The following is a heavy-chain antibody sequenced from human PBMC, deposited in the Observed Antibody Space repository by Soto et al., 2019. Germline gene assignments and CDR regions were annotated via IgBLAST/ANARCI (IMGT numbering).Heavy chain of an antibody. CDR2: IQSGGPT. CDR1: GFTVSSKY. Sequence: GGSLRLSCAASGFTVSSKYMSWVRQAPGKGLEWVSLIQSGGPTYYADSVKGRFTISRDTSENTVHLQMDSLRAEDTAVYYCARDDVLCDGGRCYGVPLDGWGKGTTVTVSS. J-gene: IGHJ6*03. V-gene: IGHV3-66*01. CDR3: ARDDVLCDGGRCYGVPLDG. D-gene: IGHD2-15*01.